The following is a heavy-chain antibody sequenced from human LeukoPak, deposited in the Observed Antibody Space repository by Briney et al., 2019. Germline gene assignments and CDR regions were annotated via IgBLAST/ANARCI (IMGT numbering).Heavy chain of an antibody. CDR3: ARDRAVAGIFDY. CDR1: GFTFSSYS. CDR2: ISSSSSYI. Sequence: KSGGSLRLSCAASGFTFSSYSMNWVRQAPGKGLEWVSSISSSSSYIYYADSVKGRFTISRDNAKNSLYLQMNSLRAEDTAVYYCARDRAVAGIFDYWGQGTLVTVSS. V-gene: IGHV3-21*01. D-gene: IGHD6-19*01. J-gene: IGHJ4*02.